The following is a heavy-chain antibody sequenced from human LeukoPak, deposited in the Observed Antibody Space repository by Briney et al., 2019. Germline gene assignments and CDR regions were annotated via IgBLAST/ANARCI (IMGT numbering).Heavy chain of an antibody. CDR1: GGSISSGNYY. CDR3: ARGRYYDRSGYSHYFDY. CDR2: IYYSGST. D-gene: IGHD3-22*01. Sequence: SETLSLTCTVSGGSISSGNYYWSWIRQLPGKGLEWIGNIYYSGSTYYNPSLKSRVTMSVDTSKNQFSLKLSSATAADTAVYYCARGRYYDRSGYSHYFDYWGQGTLVTVSS. J-gene: IGHJ4*02. V-gene: IGHV4-31*03.